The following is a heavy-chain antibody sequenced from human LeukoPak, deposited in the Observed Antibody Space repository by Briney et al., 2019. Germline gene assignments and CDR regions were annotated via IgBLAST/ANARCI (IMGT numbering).Heavy chain of an antibody. CDR2: MNPNSGNT. V-gene: IGHV1-8*01. Sequence: ASVKVSCKASGYTLTSYDINWVRQATGQGLEWMGWMNPNSGNTGYAQKFQGRVTMTRNTSIGTAYMELSSLRSEDTAVYYCASSLAAAGNFDYWGQGTLVTVSS. CDR3: ASSLAAAGNFDY. CDR1: GYTLTSYD. J-gene: IGHJ4*02. D-gene: IGHD6-13*01.